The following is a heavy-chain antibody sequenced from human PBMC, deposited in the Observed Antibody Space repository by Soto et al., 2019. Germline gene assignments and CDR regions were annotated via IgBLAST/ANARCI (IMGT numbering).Heavy chain of an antibody. Sequence: EVQLVESGGGLVQPGGSLRLSCAASGFTVSSNYMSWVRQAPGKGLEWVSVIYSGGSTYYADSVKGRFTISRHNSKNTLYLQMNSLRAEDTAVYYCARGSNSSAAWFDPWGQGTLGTVSS. V-gene: IGHV3-53*04. CDR2: IYSGGST. CDR1: GFTVSSNY. J-gene: IGHJ5*02. CDR3: ARGSNSSAAWFDP. D-gene: IGHD6-25*01.